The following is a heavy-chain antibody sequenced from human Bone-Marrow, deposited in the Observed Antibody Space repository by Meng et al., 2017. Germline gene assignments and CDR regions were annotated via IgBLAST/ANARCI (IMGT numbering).Heavy chain of an antibody. CDR2: MNPNSGNT. D-gene: IGHD5-24*01. CDR3: ARARLQSNNWGIDY. V-gene: IGHV1-8*03. CDR1: GYTFSNYD. Sequence: ASVKVSCKASGYTFSNYDINWVRQATGQGLEWMGWMNPNSGNTGYAQKFQDRVTLTRNTSINTAYMELSRLRSDDTAVYYCARARLQSNNWGIDYWGQGTLVTVSS. J-gene: IGHJ4*02.